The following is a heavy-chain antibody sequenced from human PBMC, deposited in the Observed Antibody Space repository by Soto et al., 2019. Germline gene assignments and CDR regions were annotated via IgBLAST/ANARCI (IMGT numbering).Heavy chain of an antibody. Sequence: GGSLRLSCAASGFTFSSYGMHWVRQAPGKGLEWVAVIWYDGSNKYYADSVKGRFTISRDNSKNTLYLQMNSLRAEDTAVYYCARDPRWYSSGWSPDYYYGMDVWGQGTTVTVSS. D-gene: IGHD6-19*01. CDR3: ARDPRWYSSGWSPDYYYGMDV. CDR1: GFTFSSYG. J-gene: IGHJ6*02. V-gene: IGHV3-33*01. CDR2: IWYDGSNK.